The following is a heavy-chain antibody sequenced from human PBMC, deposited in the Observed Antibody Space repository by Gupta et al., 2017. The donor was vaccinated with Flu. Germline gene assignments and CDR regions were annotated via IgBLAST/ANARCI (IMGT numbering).Heavy chain of an antibody. CDR1: GFTLGSYS. CDR2: ISSSGSYI. V-gene: IGHV3-21*01. D-gene: IGHD6-13*01. J-gene: IGHJ5*02. CDR3: AREGGLTAGGEEFDP. Sequence: GFTLGSYSMNWVRQAPGKGLEWVSSISSSGSYIYYADSVKGRFTISRDNAKNLLYLQMSSLRDEDSAVYYCAREGGLTAGGEEFDPWGQGTLVTVSS.